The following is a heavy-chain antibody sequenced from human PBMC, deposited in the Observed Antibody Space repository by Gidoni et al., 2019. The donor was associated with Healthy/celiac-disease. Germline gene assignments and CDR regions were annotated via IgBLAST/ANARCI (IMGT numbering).Heavy chain of an antibody. D-gene: IGHD2-2*02. V-gene: IGHV3-23*01. Sequence: EVQLLESGGGLVQPGGSLRLSCAASGFTFSSYAMSWVRQAPGKGLEWVSAISGSGGSTYYADSVKGRFTISRDNSKNTLYLQMNSLRAEDTAVYYCAKADQLLYFPNNYYYYIDVWGKGTTVTVSS. CDR2: ISGSGGST. CDR1: GFTFSSYA. J-gene: IGHJ6*03. CDR3: AKADQLLYFPNNYYYYIDV.